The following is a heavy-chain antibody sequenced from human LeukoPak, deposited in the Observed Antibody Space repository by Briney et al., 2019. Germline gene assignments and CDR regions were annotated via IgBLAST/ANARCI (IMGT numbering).Heavy chain of an antibody. CDR2: ISGSGGST. J-gene: IGHJ3*02. CDR1: GFTFRSHA. CDR3: AKDKFLEWLLDAFDI. Sequence: GGSLRLSCADSGFTFRSHAMSWVRQAPGKGLEWVSAISGSGGSTYYADSVKGRFTISRDNSKNTLYLQMNSLRAEDTAVYYCAKDKFLEWLLDAFDIWGQGTMVTVSS. V-gene: IGHV3-23*01. D-gene: IGHD3-3*01.